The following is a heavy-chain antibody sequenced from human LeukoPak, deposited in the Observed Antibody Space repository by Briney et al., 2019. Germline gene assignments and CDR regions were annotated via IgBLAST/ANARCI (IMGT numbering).Heavy chain of an antibody. CDR3: ASYAEGAYYYGMDV. J-gene: IGHJ6*02. Sequence: ASVKVSCKASGYTFTSFDINWVRQAPGQGLEWMGWISAYNGNTNYAQKLQGRVTMTTDTSTSTAYMELRSLRSDDTAVYYCASYAEGAYYYGMDVWGQGTTVTVSS. CDR2: ISAYNGNT. CDR1: GYTFTSFD. V-gene: IGHV1-18*01. D-gene: IGHD1-26*01.